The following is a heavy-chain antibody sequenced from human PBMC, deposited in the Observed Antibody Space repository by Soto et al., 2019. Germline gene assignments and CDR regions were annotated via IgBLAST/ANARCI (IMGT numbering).Heavy chain of an antibody. V-gene: IGHV4-31*03. Sequence: PSETLSLTCNVSGVSITTGGFYWGWIRHLPGKGLEWIGNIYVTGGTNYHPALKGRVTISRDTSKNQLSLDLSSVTAAGTAVYHCARERRTIGSIRKYGLDVWGHGTTVTVSS. J-gene: IGHJ6*02. CDR1: GVSITTGGFY. CDR3: ARERRTIGSIRKYGLDV. D-gene: IGHD2-15*01. CDR2: IYVTGGT.